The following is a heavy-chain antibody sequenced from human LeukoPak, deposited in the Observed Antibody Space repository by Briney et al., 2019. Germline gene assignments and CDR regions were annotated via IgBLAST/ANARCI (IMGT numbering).Heavy chain of an antibody. CDR3: ARPMVRGVSDY. J-gene: IGHJ4*02. V-gene: IGHV4-34*01. Sequence: PSETLSLTCAVYGGSFSGYYWSWIRQPPGKGLEWIGEINHSGSTNYNPSLKSRVTISVDTSKNQFSLKLSSVTAADTAVYYCARPMVRGVSDYWGQGTLVTVSS. D-gene: IGHD3-10*01. CDR1: GGSFSGYY. CDR2: INHSGST.